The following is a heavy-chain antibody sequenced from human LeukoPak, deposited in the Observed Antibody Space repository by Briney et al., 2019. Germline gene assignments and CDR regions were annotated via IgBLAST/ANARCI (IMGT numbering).Heavy chain of an antibody. Sequence: SETLSLTCTVSGGSISRYYWSCIRQPAGKGLEWIGRIYSSGSTNYNPSLKSRVTMSVDTSKNQFSLKLSSVTAADTAVYYCAREGSGYPDAFDIWGQGTMVTVSS. D-gene: IGHD3-16*02. V-gene: IGHV4-4*07. CDR2: IYSSGST. CDR3: AREGSGYPDAFDI. J-gene: IGHJ3*02. CDR1: GGSISRYY.